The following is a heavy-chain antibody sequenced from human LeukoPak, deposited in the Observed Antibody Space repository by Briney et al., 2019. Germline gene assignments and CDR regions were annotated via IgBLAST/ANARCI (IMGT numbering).Heavy chain of an antibody. CDR2: IKHDGSET. V-gene: IGHV3-7*02. CDR1: GFTFSSHW. D-gene: IGHD3-16*01. J-gene: IGHJ6*02. Sequence: QAGGSLRLSCAASGFTFSSHWMQWVRQAPGKGLEWVANIKHDGSETNYVDSVKGRFTISRDNAKNSLHLQMNSLRVEDTAVYYCAKNGGPHGMDVWGQGTTVTVSS. CDR3: AKNGGPHGMDV.